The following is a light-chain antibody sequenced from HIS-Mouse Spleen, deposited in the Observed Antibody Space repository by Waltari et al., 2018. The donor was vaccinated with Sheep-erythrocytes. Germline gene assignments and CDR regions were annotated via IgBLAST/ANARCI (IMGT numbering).Light chain of an antibody. CDR1: QDISHY. Sequence: DIQMTQSPSSLSASVGDRVTITCQASQDISHYLNWYQQKPGKAPKLLIYDASNLETGVQARFSGSGSGTDFTFTISSLQPEDIGTDDCQQYDNLLTFGGGTKVEIK. CDR3: QQYDNLLT. J-gene: IGKJ4*01. V-gene: IGKV1-33*01. CDR2: DAS.